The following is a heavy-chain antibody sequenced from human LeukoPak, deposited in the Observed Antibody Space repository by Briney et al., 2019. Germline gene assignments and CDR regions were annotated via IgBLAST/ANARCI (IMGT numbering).Heavy chain of an antibody. CDR2: IKQDGSAK. Sequence: GGSLRLSCAASGFTFSSYWMSWVRQAPGKGLEWVANIKQDGSAKYSVDSVKGRFTISRDNAKNSLYLQMNSLRAEDTAVYYCARELLAVAGQTFDYWGQGTLVTVSS. D-gene: IGHD6-19*01. CDR1: GFTFSSYW. V-gene: IGHV3-7*01. J-gene: IGHJ4*02. CDR3: ARELLAVAGQTFDY.